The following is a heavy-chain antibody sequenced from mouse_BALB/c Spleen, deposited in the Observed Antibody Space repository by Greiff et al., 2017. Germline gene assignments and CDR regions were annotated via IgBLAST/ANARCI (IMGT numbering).Heavy chain of an antibody. D-gene: IGHD2-1*01. J-gene: IGHJ2*01. V-gene: IGHV5-9-3*01. Sequence: EVQGVESGGGLVKPGGSLKLSCAASGFTFSSYAMSWVRQTPEKRLEWVATISSGGSYTYYPDSVKGRFTISRDNAKNTLYLQMSSLRSEDTAMYYCAREGYYGNSYYFDYWGQGTTLTVSS. CDR1: GFTFSSYA. CDR3: AREGYYGNSYYFDY. CDR2: ISSGGSYT.